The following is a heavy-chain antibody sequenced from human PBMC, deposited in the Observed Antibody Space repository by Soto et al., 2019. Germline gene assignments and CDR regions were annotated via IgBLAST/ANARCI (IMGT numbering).Heavy chain of an antibody. Sequence: GGSLRLSCAASGFTFSSYAMHWVRQAPGKGLEWVAVMSYDGSNKYYADSVKGRFTISRDNSKNTLYLQMYSLRAEDTAVYYCARDQLMYSSSAPPKTPATFDYWGQGTLVTVSS. CDR3: ARDQLMYSSSAPPKTPATFDY. CDR1: GFTFSSYA. J-gene: IGHJ4*02. CDR2: MSYDGSNK. V-gene: IGHV3-30-3*01. D-gene: IGHD6-6*01.